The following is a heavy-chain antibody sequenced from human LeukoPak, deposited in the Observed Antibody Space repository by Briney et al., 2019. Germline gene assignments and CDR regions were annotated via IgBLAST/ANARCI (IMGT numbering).Heavy chain of an antibody. Sequence: GASVKVSCKASGYTFTSYGIIWVRQAPGQGLEWMGWISAYNGNTNYAQKLQGRVTMTTDTSTSTAYMELRSLRSDDTAVYYCARVPTYYDILTGYATIDYWGQGTLVTVSS. CDR1: GYTFTSYG. CDR3: ARVPTYYDILTGYATIDY. D-gene: IGHD3-9*01. J-gene: IGHJ4*02. V-gene: IGHV1-18*01. CDR2: ISAYNGNT.